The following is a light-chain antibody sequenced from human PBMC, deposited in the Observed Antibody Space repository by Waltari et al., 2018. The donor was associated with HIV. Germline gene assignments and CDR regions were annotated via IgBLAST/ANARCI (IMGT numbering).Light chain of an antibody. J-gene: IGKJ4*01. CDR2: AAS. CDR3: QQYYTYPPA. V-gene: IGKV1-8*01. CDR1: QAISSS. Sequence: AIRMTQSPSSFSASTGDRVTITCRASQAISSSLAWYQQKPGKAPQLLIYAASTLQSEVPSRFSGSGSGTDFTLTISCLQSEDFAIYYCQQYYTYPPAFGGGTKVEIK.